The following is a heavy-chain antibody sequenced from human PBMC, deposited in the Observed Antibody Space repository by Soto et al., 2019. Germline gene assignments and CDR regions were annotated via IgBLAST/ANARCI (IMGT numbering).Heavy chain of an antibody. V-gene: IGHV3-53*01. J-gene: IGHJ4*02. CDR3: ARSGYTSSWTGYYFDY. CDR2: IYRGGGT. D-gene: IGHD6-13*01. CDR1: GFTVRSNY. Sequence: GGSLRLSCAASGFTVRSNYMSWVRQAPGKGLEWVSVIYRGGGTYYADSVKGRFTISRDNSKNMLYIQMNSLRAEDTAVYYCARSGYTSSWTGYYFDYWGQGTLVTVSS.